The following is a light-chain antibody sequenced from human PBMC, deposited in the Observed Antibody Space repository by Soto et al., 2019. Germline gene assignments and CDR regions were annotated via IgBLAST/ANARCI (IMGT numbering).Light chain of an antibody. CDR3: CSYAGSSTPIYV. J-gene: IGLJ1*01. CDR2: EGS. V-gene: IGLV2-23*01. CDR1: SSDVGSYNL. Sequence: QSVLTQPASVSGSPGQSITISCTGTSSDVGSYNLVSWYQQHPGKGPKLMIYEGSKRPSGVSDRFSGSKSGNTASLTISGLHAEDEADYYCCSYAGSSTPIYVFGTGTKVTVL.